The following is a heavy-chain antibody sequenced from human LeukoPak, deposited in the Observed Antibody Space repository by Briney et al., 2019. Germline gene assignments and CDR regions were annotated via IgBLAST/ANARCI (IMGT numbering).Heavy chain of an antibody. V-gene: IGHV4-34*01. CDR3: ARLWDLPKQWLKHVNWFDP. Sequence: SETLSLTCAVYGGSFSGYYWSWIRQPPGKGLEWIGEINHSGSNNYNPSLKSRVTISVDTSKNQFSLKLSSVTAADTAVYYCARLWDLPKQWLKHVNWFDPWGQGTLVTVSS. CDR1: GGSFSGYY. J-gene: IGHJ5*02. D-gene: IGHD6-19*01. CDR2: INHSGSN.